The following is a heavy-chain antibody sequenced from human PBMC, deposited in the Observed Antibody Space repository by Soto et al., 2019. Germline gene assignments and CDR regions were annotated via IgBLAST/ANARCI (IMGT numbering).Heavy chain of an antibody. CDR3: AKDGLLLWFGESVLPWEPGY. CDR1: GFTFSSYA. D-gene: IGHD3-10*01. Sequence: GGSLRLSCAASGFTFSSYAMSWVRQAPGKGLEWVSAISGSGGSTYYADSVKGRFTISRDNSKNTLYLQMNSLRAEDTAVYYCAKDGLLLWFGESVLPWEPGYWGQGTLVTVSS. CDR2: ISGSGGST. V-gene: IGHV3-23*01. J-gene: IGHJ4*02.